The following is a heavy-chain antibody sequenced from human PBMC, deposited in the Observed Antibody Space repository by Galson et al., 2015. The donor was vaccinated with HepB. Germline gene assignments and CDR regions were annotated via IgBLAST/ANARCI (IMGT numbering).Heavy chain of an antibody. CDR2: IKQDGSEK. Sequence: SLRLSCAGSGFIFSGYWMSWVRQAPGKGLEWVANIKQDGSEKYYVDSVKDRFTISRDNAKNSVYLQMNSLRVEDTAVYYCARDQGYSSGWSEALDIWGQGTMVTVSS. CDR3: ARDQGYSSGWSEALDI. J-gene: IGHJ3*02. CDR1: GFIFSGYW. D-gene: IGHD6-19*01. V-gene: IGHV3-7*03.